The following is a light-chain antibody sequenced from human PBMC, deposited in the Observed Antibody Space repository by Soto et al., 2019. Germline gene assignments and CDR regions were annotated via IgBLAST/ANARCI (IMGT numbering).Light chain of an antibody. CDR2: GAS. CDR1: QSVSSN. V-gene: IGKV3-15*01. CDR3: QQYNNWPPWT. Sequence: EIVMTQSPATLSVSPGERATLSCRASQSVSSNLAWYQQKPGQAPRLLIYGASTRDTGIPARFSGSESGTEFTLTISSLQSEDFAVYYCQQYNNWPPWTFGQGTKVEIK. J-gene: IGKJ1*01.